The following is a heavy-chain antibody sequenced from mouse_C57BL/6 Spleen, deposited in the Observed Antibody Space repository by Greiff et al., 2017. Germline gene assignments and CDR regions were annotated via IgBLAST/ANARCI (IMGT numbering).Heavy chain of an antibody. CDR3: AREGYDYDVKGAMDY. CDR2: IDPADSEN. V-gene: IGHV1-52*01. CDR1: GYTFTRYW. J-gene: IGHJ4*01. D-gene: IGHD2-4*01. Sequence: QVQLQQPGAALVRPGSSVKLSCKASGYTFTRYWLHWVKQRSTQGLEWIGNIDPADSENHYNQKFKEKATLTVDKSSSTAYMPLSSLTSEDSALYYCAREGYDYDVKGAMDYWGQGTSVTVSS.